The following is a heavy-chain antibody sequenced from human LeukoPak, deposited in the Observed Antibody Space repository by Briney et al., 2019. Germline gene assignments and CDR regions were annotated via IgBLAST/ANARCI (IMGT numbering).Heavy chain of an antibody. CDR3: ARGGPTGTVDYGMDV. CDR2: ISAYNGNT. J-gene: IGHJ6*02. D-gene: IGHD1-1*01. CDR1: GYTFTSYG. Sequence: GASVKVSCKASGYTFTSYGISWVRQAPGQGLEWMGWISAYNGNTNYAQKLQGRVTMTTDTSTSTAYTELRSLRSDDTAVYYCARGGPTGTVDYGMDVWGQGTTVTVSS. V-gene: IGHV1-18*01.